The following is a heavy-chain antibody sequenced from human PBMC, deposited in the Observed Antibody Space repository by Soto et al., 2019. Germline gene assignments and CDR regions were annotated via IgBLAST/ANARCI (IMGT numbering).Heavy chain of an antibody. CDR1: GYTLTELS. D-gene: IGHD1-7*01. Sequence: ASVKVSCKVSGYTLTELSMHWVRQAPGKGLEWMGGFDPEDGETIYAQKFQGRVTMTEDTSTDTAYMELSSLRSEDTAVYYCATVARRLELRFFDYWGQGTLVTVSS. CDR2: FDPEDGET. V-gene: IGHV1-24*01. CDR3: ATVARRLELRFFDY. J-gene: IGHJ4*02.